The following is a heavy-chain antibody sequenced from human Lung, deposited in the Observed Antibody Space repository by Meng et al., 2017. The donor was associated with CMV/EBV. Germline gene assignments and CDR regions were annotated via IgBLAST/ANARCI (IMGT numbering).Heavy chain of an antibody. CDR3: TSDSGAYYDSSGFDY. J-gene: IGHJ4*02. CDR1: GFTLSSYS. V-gene: IGHV3-21*01. Sequence: GEXXKISCAASGFTLSSYSMNWVRQAPGKGLEWVSSITSSSSYIYYADSVKGRFTVSRDNARNSLFLQMNGLRAEETAVYYCTSDSGAYYDSSGFDYWVQG. D-gene: IGHD3-22*01. CDR2: ITSSSSYI.